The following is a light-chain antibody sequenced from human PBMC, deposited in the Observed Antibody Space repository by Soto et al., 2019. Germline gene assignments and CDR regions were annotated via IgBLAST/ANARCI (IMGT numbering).Light chain of an antibody. J-gene: IGKJ3*01. CDR1: QSVSSY. CDR2: DAS. CDR3: QQRSNWPPNCT. V-gene: IGKV3-11*01. Sequence: EIVLTQSPATLSLSPGERATLSCRASQSVSSYLAWYQQKPGQAPRLLIYDASNRATGIPARFSGSGSGTDFTLTISSLEPEDFAVYYCQQRSNWPPNCTFGPGPKVDIK.